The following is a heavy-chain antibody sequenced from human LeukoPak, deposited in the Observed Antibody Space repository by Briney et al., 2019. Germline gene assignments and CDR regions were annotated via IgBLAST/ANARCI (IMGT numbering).Heavy chain of an antibody. CDR2: INPNSGGT. CDR3: AGVYYYDSSGYYYFDY. V-gene: IGHV1-2*02. D-gene: IGHD3-22*01. CDR1: GYTFTGYY. Sequence: ASVKVSCKASGYTFTGYYMHWVRQVPGQGLEWMGWINPNSGGTSYAQKFQARVTMTRDTSISTAYMELSSLRSDDTAVYYCAGVYYYDSSGYYYFDYWGQGTLVTVSS. J-gene: IGHJ4*02.